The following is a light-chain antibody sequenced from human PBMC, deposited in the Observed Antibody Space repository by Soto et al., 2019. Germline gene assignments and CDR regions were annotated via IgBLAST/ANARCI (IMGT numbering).Light chain of an antibody. J-gene: IGKJ1*01. Sequence: DIILTQSPSSLSASVGDRVTITCRASQIIGTYLNWYQQKPGKAPKLLIHAVSRLHRGVPSRFSGSGCGTDFTLTISSLEHQDCATYYCQESYSTPSWTFGQGTTV. CDR3: QESYSTPSWT. CDR2: AVS. CDR1: QIIGTY. V-gene: IGKV1-39*01.